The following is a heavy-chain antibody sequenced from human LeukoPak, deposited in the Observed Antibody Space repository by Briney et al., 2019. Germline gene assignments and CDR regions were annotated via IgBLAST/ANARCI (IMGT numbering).Heavy chain of an antibody. D-gene: IGHD1-7*01. CDR3: ARGGSNWNYQYYFDY. J-gene: IGHJ4*02. CDR1: GYTFTNSG. V-gene: IGHV1-18*01. CDR2: ISAYSGTT. Sequence: ASVKVSCKASGYTFTNSGINWVRQAPGQGLEWMGWISAYSGTTNYAQKFQGRVTMTTDTSTSTAYMELRGLRSDDTAMYYCARGGSNWNYQYYFDYWGQGTLVTVSS.